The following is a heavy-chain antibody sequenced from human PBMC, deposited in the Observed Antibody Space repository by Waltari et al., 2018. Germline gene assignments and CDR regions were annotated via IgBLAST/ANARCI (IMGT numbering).Heavy chain of an antibody. D-gene: IGHD3-3*01. CDR3: ARGVAFESITIFGVVIYYFDY. Sequence: QVQLQQWGAGLLKPSEPLSLTCAVYGGSFSGYYWRWIRPPPGKGLEWIGEINHSGSTNYNPSLKSRVTISVDTSKNQFSLKLSSVTAADTAVYYCARGVAFESITIFGVVIYYFDYWGQGTLVTVSS. J-gene: IGHJ4*02. CDR2: INHSGST. CDR1: GGSFSGYY. V-gene: IGHV4-34*01.